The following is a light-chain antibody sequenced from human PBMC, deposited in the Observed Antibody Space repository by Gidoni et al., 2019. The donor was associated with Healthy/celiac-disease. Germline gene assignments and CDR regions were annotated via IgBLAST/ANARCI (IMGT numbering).Light chain of an antibody. J-gene: IGLJ2*01. V-gene: IGLV2-14*01. CDR3: SSYTSSSTPAV. Sequence: QSALTQPASVSGSPGQSITISCTGTSSDVGGYKYVSWYQQHPGKAPKLMIYDVSNRPSGVSNRFSGSQSGNTASLTISGLQAEDEADYYCSSYTSSSTPAVVGGGTKLTVL. CDR2: DVS. CDR1: SSDVGGYKY.